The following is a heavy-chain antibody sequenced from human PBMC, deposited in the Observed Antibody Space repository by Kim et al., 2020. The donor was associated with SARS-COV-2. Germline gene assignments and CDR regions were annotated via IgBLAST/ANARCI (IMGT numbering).Heavy chain of an antibody. Sequence: GGSLRLSCAASGFTLSSYTINWVRQAPGKGLEWVSYIGGGTTTVYYADSVKGRFTLSRDTARNSLYLQMDSLRDDDTAVYFCARVLSHLHFDPWGQGTLV. D-gene: IGHD4-4*01. CDR3: ARVLSHLHFDP. CDR2: IGGGTTTV. J-gene: IGHJ5*02. CDR1: GFTLSSYT. V-gene: IGHV3-48*02.